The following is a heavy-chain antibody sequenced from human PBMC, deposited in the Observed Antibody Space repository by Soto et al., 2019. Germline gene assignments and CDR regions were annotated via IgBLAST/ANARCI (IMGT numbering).Heavy chain of an antibody. CDR3: ARGYCTNGVCYNTYDY. Sequence: QVQLVESGGGVVQPGRSLRLSCAASGFTFSSYGMHWVRQAPGKGLEWVAVIWYDGSNKYYADSVKGRFTISRDNYKNTLYLQMNSLRAEDTAVYYCARGYCTNGVCYNTYDYWGQGTLVTVSS. V-gene: IGHV3-33*01. D-gene: IGHD2-8*01. CDR2: IWYDGSNK. CDR1: GFTFSSYG. J-gene: IGHJ4*02.